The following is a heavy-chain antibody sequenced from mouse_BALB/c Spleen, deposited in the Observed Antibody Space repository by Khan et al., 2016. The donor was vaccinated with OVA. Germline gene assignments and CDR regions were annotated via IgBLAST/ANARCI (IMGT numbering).Heavy chain of an antibody. CDR2: ISSGSSTI. J-gene: IGHJ4*01. Sequence: EVQLQESGGGLVQPGGSRKLSCAASGFTFSSFGMHWVRRAPEKGLEWVAYISSGSSTIFYADAVKGRFTISRDNPKNTLFLQMTSLRSEDTAMYYCARDSHMDYWGQGTSVTVSS. CDR1: GFTFSSFG. V-gene: IGHV5-17*02. CDR3: ARDSHMDY.